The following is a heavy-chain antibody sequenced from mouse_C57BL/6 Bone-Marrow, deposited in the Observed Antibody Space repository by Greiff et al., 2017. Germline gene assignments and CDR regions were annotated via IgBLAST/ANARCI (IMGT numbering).Heavy chain of an antibody. CDR3: ARRGYYGNYQED. CDR2: IDPNSGGT. V-gene: IGHV1-72*01. D-gene: IGHD2-1*01. CDR1: GYTFTSYW. Sequence: QVQLQQPGAELVKPGASVKLSCKASGYTFTSYWMHWVKQRPGRGLEWIGRIDPNSGGTTYNEKFKSKATLTVDKPSSTAYMQLSSLTSEDTAVYYCARRGYYGNYQEDWGQGTTLTGSS. J-gene: IGHJ2*01.